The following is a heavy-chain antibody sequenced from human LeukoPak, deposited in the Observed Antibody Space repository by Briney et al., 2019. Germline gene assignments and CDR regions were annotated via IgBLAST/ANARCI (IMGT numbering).Heavy chain of an antibody. V-gene: IGHV4-61*02. CDR3: AQNRRGGLIDY. Sequence: PSQTLSLTCTLSGDFITSDTYSWSWIRQPAGMQLEWIGRIYTTGTTNYNPSLRSRVTISVDTSKNQFSLKLSSVTAADTAVYYCAQNRRGGLIDYWGQGTLVTVSS. J-gene: IGHJ4*02. D-gene: IGHD4-23*01. CDR1: GDFITSDTYS. CDR2: IYTTGTT.